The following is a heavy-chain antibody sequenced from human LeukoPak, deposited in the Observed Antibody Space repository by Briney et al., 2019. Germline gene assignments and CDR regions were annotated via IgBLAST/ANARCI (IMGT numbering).Heavy chain of an antibody. J-gene: IGHJ4*02. CDR3: ARLGYYDSLTNILDDY. CDR1: GFTVRRNY. V-gene: IGHV3-53*01. Sequence: PGGSLRLSCVASGFTVRRNYMSWVRQAPGKGLEWVSIIYSGGSTYYTDSVKGRFTISRDNSKNTLYLQMNGLRAEDTAIYYCARLGYYDSLTNILDDYWGQGTLVTVSS. D-gene: IGHD3-9*01. CDR2: IYSGGST.